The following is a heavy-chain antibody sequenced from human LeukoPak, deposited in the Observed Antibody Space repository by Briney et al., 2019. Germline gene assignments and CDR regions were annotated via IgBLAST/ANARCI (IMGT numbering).Heavy chain of an antibody. CDR3: AKAETYYDILTGYLAATPLDY. Sequence: PGGSLRLSCAASGFTFSSYAMSWVRQAPGKGLEWVSAISGSGGSTYYADSVKGRFTISRDNSKNTLYLQMNSLRAEDTAVYYCAKAETYYDILTGYLAATPLDYWGQGTLVTVSS. V-gene: IGHV3-23*01. J-gene: IGHJ4*02. D-gene: IGHD3-9*01. CDR1: GFTFSSYA. CDR2: ISGSGGST.